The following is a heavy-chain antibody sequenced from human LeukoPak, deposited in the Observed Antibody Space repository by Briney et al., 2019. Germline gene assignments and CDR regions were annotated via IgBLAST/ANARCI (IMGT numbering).Heavy chain of an antibody. D-gene: IGHD3-10*01. J-gene: IGHJ4*02. V-gene: IGHV3-30*02. CDR1: GFTFSTYV. Sequence: GGSLRLSCAASGFTFSTYVMHWVRQAPGKGLEWVAFIRYVGINKFYADSVKGRFTISRDNAKNSLYLQMNSLRAEDTAVYYCARDFGITMVRGVIIHWGQGTLVTVSS. CDR3: ARDFGITMVRGVIIH. CDR2: IRYVGINK.